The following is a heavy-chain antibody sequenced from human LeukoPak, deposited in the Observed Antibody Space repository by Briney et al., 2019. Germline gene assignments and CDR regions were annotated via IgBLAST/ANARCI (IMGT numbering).Heavy chain of an antibody. D-gene: IGHD6-13*01. J-gene: IGHJ4*02. CDR3: AIGRGGQQLGDY. CDR2: IYPDGSGT. Sequence: GESLKISCRHSEYSFPNYCIGWVRQLPGKGLEGMGIIYPDGSGTRYSPSFQGQVTISADRSISTAYLQWSSLKASDTAMYYCAIGRGGQQLGDYWGQGTLVTVSS. CDR1: EYSFPNYC. V-gene: IGHV5-51*01.